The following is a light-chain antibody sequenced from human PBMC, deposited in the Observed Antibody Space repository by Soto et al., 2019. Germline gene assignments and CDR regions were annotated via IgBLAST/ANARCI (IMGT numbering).Light chain of an antibody. V-gene: IGKV1-39*01. Sequence: DVRMTQSPSSLSASVGDTITITCRASRTINTYLNWFQQKPGEPPRLLIYGASTLHDGVPSRFSGSGSGADFTLTNSGLQPEDFESYHCQQTYSEITFGGRTKV. CDR3: QQTYSEIT. J-gene: IGKJ4*01. CDR1: RTINTY. CDR2: GAS.